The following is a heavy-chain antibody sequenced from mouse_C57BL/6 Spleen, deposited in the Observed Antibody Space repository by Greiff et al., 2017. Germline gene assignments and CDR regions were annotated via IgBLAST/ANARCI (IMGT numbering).Heavy chain of an antibody. CDR1: GFTFSSYG. CDR2: ISSGGSYT. J-gene: IGHJ4*01. D-gene: IGHD1-1*01. V-gene: IGHV5-6*01. Sequence: EVKLVESGGDLVKPGGSLKLSCAASGFTFSSYGMSWVRQTPDKRLEWVATISSGGSYTYYPDSVKGRFTISRDNAKNTLYLQMSSLKAEDTAMYYCARVITTVVGYYAMDYWGQGTSVTGSS. CDR3: ARVITTVVGYYAMDY.